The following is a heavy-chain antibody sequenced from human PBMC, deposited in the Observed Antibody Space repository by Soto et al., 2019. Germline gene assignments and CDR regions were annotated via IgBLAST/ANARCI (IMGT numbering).Heavy chain of an antibody. CDR2: ISGSGGST. CDR1: GFTFSSYA. Sequence: EVQLLESGGGLVQPGGSLRLSCAASGFTFSSYAISWVRQAPGKGLKWVSAISGSGGSTYYADSVKGQFTISRDNSKNTQYLQMNSLRAEDTAVYYCAKDTIVVVTMYYFDYWGQATLVTVSS. D-gene: IGHD2-21*02. V-gene: IGHV3-23*01. J-gene: IGHJ4*02. CDR3: AKDTIVVVTMYYFDY.